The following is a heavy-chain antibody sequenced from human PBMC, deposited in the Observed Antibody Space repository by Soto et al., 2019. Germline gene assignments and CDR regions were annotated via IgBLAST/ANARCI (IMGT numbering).Heavy chain of an antibody. J-gene: IGHJ6*03. Sequence: GESRKLSCKGAGYSFTSYWIGWVRQMPGKGLEWMGIIYPGDSDTKYSPSFQGQVTISADKSISTAYLQWSSLNASDTAMYYCARAGWSYYYHMDVWGKGTTVTSP. CDR3: ARAGWSYYYHMDV. D-gene: IGHD3-3*01. CDR1: GYSFTSYW. CDR2: IYPGDSDT. V-gene: IGHV5-51*01.